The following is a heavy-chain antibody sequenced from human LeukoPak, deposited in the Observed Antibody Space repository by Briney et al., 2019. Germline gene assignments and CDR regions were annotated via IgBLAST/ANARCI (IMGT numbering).Heavy chain of an antibody. CDR1: GGSMSSINYY. J-gene: IGHJ4*02. CDR2: IYNSGSA. CDR3: VRQPRGSPGDY. Sequence: PSETLSLTCSVSGGSMSSINYYWGWIRQPPGKGLEWIAYIYNSGSANYNPSLNSRVTVSVDTSNNQFSLKLSSVTAADTAVYYCVRQPRGSPGDYWGQGTLVTVSS. D-gene: IGHD3-16*01. V-gene: IGHV4-39*01.